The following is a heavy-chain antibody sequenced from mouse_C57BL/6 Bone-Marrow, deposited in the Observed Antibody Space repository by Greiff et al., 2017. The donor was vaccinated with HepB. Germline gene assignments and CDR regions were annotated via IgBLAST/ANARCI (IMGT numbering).Heavy chain of an antibody. CDR2: IYPGDGGT. CDR1: GYAFSSSW. D-gene: IGHD2-3*01. V-gene: IGHV1-82*01. Sequence: QVQLQQSGPELVKPGASVKISCKASGYAFSSSWMNWVKQRPGKGLEWIGRIYPGDGGTNYNGKFKGKATLTADKSSSTAYMQLSSLTSEDSAVYFCARDLLYVDYYVGYFDSWGQGTTLTVSS. J-gene: IGHJ2*01. CDR3: ARDLLYVDYYVGYFDS.